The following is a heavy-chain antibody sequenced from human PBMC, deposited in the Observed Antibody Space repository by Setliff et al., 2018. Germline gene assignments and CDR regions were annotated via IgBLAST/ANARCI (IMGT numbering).Heavy chain of an antibody. CDR1: GYTFTHYG. J-gene: IGHJ4*02. Sequence: ASVKVSCKASGYTFTHYGISWVRQAPGHGLQWIGWVSPYNGDTYNSQDVQGRIIMTTDPSTNTIYMELRSLTSADTAVYYCARETVGAPDYWGQGTLVTVSS. D-gene: IGHD1-26*01. V-gene: IGHV1-18*01. CDR2: VSPYNGDT. CDR3: ARETVGAPDY.